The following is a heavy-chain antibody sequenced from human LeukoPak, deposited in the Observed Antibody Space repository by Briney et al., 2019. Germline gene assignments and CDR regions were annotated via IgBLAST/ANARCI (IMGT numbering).Heavy chain of an antibody. J-gene: IGHJ4*02. CDR3: AKDNSGSYSPSKFDY. CDR1: GFTFSSYS. D-gene: IGHD3-10*01. Sequence: GESLRLSCAASGFTFSSYSMNWVRQAPGKGLEWVSSISSSSSYIYYADSVKGRFTISRDNAKNSLYLQMDSLRAEDTAVYYCAKDNSGSYSPSKFDYWGQGTLVTVSS. V-gene: IGHV3-21*04. CDR2: ISSSSSYI.